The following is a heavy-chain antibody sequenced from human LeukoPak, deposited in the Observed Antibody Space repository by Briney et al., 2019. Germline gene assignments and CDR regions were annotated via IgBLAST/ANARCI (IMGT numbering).Heavy chain of an antibody. CDR3: AEDPFDQMLPENWFDP. V-gene: IGHV1-2*02. D-gene: IGHD2-2*01. Sequence: GSSVKVSCKASGYTFADYYIHWVRQAPGQGLEWVGWMNPNSGDTNYARSFQGRVTMTRDTSISTAYMELSRLRFDDTAVYYCAEDPFDQMLPENWFDPWGQGTLVTVSS. CDR2: MNPNSGDT. J-gene: IGHJ5*02. CDR1: GYTFADYY.